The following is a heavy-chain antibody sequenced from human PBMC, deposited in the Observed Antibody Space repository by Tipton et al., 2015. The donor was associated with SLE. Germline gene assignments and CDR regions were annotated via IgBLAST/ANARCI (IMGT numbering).Heavy chain of an antibody. J-gene: IGHJ3*01. CDR3: AGPAAQVGAFDV. CDR1: GGSLSSYY. D-gene: IGHD2-2*01. V-gene: IGHV4-34*01. Sequence: TLSLTCAVYGGSLSSYYWSWIRQPPGKGLEWIGEINPSGSTNYNPSLKSRVTISRDTSKNQFSLRLSSVTAADTAVFYCAGPAAQVGAFDVWGQGTMVTVSS. CDR2: INPSGST.